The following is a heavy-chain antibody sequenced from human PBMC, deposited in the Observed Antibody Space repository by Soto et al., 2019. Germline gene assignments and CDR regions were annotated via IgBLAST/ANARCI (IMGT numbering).Heavy chain of an antibody. J-gene: IGHJ3*02. D-gene: IGHD2-2*01. CDR1: GFTFSSYA. CDR3: AQDLYCSSTSCKDAFDI. Sequence: EVQLLESGGGLVQPGGSLRLSCAASGFTFSSYAMSWVRQAPGKGLEWVSAISGSGGSTYYADSVKGRFTISRDNSKNTLYLQMNSLRAEDTAVYYCAQDLYCSSTSCKDAFDIWGQGTMVTVSS. CDR2: ISGSGGST. V-gene: IGHV3-23*01.